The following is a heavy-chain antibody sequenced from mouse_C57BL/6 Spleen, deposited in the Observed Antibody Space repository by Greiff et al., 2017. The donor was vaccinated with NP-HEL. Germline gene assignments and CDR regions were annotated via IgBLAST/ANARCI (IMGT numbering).Heavy chain of an antibody. CDR2: IYPGNSDT. D-gene: IGHD1-1*01. J-gene: IGHJ1*03. V-gene: IGHV1-5*01. CDR3: IPTVVAEGYFDV. Sequence: EVKLVESGTVLARPGASVKMSCKTSGYTFTSYWMHWVKQRPGQGLEWIGAIYPGNSDTSYNQKFKGKAKLTAVTSASTAYMELSSLTNEDSAVYYCIPTVVAEGYFDVWGTGTTVTVSS. CDR1: GYTFTSYW.